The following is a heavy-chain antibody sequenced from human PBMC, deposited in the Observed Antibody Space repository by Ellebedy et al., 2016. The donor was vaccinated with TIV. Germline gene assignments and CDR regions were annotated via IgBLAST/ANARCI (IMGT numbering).Heavy chain of an antibody. CDR1: GGSISSGGYY. J-gene: IGHJ4*02. CDR3: ARQGLPRYSLDY. CDR2: IYYSGST. D-gene: IGHD3-10*01. V-gene: IGHV4-31*03. Sequence: LRLSCTVSGGSISSGGYYWSWIRQHPGKGLEWIGYIYYSGSTYYNPSLKSRVTISVDTSKNQFSLKLSSVTAADTAVYYCARQGLPRYSLDYWGQGTLVTVSS.